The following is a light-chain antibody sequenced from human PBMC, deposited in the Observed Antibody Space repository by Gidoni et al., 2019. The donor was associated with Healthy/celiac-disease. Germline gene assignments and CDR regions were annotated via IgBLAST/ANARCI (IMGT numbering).Light chain of an antibody. CDR1: QSISSH. V-gene: IGKV1-39*01. Sequence: DIQMTQSPSSLSASVGDRVTVTCRASQSISSHLNWYQQKPGKAPKLLIYAASSLQSGVPSRFSGSRSGTDFTLTISSLHPEDFATYYCQQSYSTPYTFGQGTKLEIK. J-gene: IGKJ2*01. CDR3: QQSYSTPYT. CDR2: AAS.